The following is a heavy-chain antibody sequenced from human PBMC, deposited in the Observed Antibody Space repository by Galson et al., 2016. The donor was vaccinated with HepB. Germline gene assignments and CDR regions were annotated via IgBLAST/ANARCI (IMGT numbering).Heavy chain of an antibody. CDR3: AKSKVNSGGYWIFDF. V-gene: IGHV4-39*07. CDR2: VYFSGTT. J-gene: IGHJ4*02. Sequence: LSLTCGVSGVSISNSNSYWGWIRQPPGKGLQWIGTVYFSGTTYYSPSLKGRVTMSIDSARNQFSLKLTSVTAADTAIYFCAKSKVNSGGYWIFDFWGQGALITVSS. D-gene: IGHD1-26*01. CDR1: GVSISNSNSY.